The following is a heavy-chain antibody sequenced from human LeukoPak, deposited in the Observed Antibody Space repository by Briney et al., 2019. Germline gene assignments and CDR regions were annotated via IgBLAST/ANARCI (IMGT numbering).Heavy chain of an antibody. CDR3: AKEAYYDYVWGSYRNGFDY. V-gene: IGHV3-53*01. CDR2: IYSGGST. Sequence: GGSLRLSCAASGFTVSSNYMSWVRQAPGKGLEWVSVIYSGGSTYYAVSVKGRFTISRDNSKNTLYLQMNSLRAEDTAVYYCAKEAYYDYVWGSYRNGFDYWGQGTLVTVSS. CDR1: GFTVSSNY. J-gene: IGHJ4*02. D-gene: IGHD3-16*02.